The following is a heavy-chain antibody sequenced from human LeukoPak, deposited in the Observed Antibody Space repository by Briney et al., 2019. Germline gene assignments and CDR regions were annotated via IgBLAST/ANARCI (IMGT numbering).Heavy chain of an antibody. CDR3: ARVINPYSSSWTGFDP. J-gene: IGHJ5*02. V-gene: IGHV1-46*01. CDR2: INPSGGST. D-gene: IGHD6-13*01. CDR1: GYTFTSYY. Sequence: ASVKVSCKASGYTFTSYYMHWVRQAPGQGLEWMGIINPSGGSTSYAQKFQGRVTITADESTSTAYTELSSLRSEDTAVYYCARVINPYSSSWTGFDPWGQGTLVTVSS.